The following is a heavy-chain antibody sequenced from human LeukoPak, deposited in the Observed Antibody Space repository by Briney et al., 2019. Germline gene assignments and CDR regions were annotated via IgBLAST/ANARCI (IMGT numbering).Heavy chain of an antibody. CDR2: IRYNGGKE. J-gene: IGHJ4*02. Sequence: GGSLRLSCTASGFTFSAYAMHCVRQAPGKGLEWVAFIRYNGGKEHHADSVKGRFTISRDNSKNTLYLQMNSLRAEDTAVYYCAKVSSSCPDCSFDSWGQGTLVTVSS. CDR3: AKVSSSCPDCSFDS. CDR1: GFTFSAYA. V-gene: IGHV3-30*02. D-gene: IGHD6-13*01.